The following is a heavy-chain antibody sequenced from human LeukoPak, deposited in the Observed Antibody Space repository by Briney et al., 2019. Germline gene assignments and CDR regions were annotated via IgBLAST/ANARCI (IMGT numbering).Heavy chain of an antibody. CDR1: GGSISSYY. D-gene: IGHD1-26*01. V-gene: IGHV4-4*07. J-gene: IGHJ4*02. CDR3: ARLPVGATGYYFDY. Sequence: SETLSLTCTVSGGSISSYYWSWIRQPAGTALEWIGRIYTSGTITYNPSLKSRVTMSVDTSKNQFSLKLSSVTAADTAVYYCARLPVGATGYYFDYWGQGTLVTVSS. CDR2: IYTSGTI.